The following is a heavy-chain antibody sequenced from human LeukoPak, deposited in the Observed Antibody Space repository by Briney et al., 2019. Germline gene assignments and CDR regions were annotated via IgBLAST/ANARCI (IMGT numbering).Heavy chain of an antibody. CDR1: GFTFSSYA. J-gene: IGHJ5*02. CDR2: IDSSSSYI. CDR3: ARGPRGGFVIIPPES. V-gene: IGHV3-21*01. Sequence: GGSLRLSCAASGFTFSSYAMNWVRQAPGKGLEWVSSIDSSSSYIYYADSVKGRFTISRANAKNSLFLQMNSLRAEDTAVYYCARGPRGGFVIIPPESWGQGPWVPVSP. D-gene: IGHD3-10*01.